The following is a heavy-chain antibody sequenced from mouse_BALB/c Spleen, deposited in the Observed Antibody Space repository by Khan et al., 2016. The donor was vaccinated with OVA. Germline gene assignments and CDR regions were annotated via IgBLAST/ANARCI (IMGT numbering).Heavy chain of an antibody. D-gene: IGHD2-3*01. CDR2: IDPFSGGT. V-gene: IGHV1S135*01. CDR1: GYSFTSYY. CDR3: TRHGYFAWFSY. J-gene: IGHJ3*01. Sequence: VQLKQSGPELMKPGASVKISCKASGYSFTSYYMHWVMKSHGTSLEWIGYIDPFSGGTTYNQKFKGKATLNVHNSSSTAYLHLSNLTSEDSAVYYCTRHGYFAWFSYWGQGTLVTVSA.